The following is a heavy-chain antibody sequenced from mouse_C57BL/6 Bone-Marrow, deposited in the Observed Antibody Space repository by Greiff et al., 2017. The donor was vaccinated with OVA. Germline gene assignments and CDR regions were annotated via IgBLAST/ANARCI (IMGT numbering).Heavy chain of an antibody. CDR3: ARYYYGSSYHWYFDV. J-gene: IGHJ1*03. CDR1: GFTFTDYY. V-gene: IGHV7-3*01. Sequence: EVQLVESGGGLVQPGGSLSLSCAASGFTFTDYYMSWVRQPPGKALEWLGFIRNKANGYTTEYSASVKGRFTISRDNSQSILYLQMNALRAEDSATYYCARYYYGSSYHWYFDVWGTGTTGTVSS. CDR2: IRNKANGYTT. D-gene: IGHD1-1*01.